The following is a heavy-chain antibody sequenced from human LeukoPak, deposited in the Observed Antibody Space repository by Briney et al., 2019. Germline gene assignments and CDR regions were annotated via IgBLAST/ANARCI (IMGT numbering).Heavy chain of an antibody. CDR3: ACLTTADAFDI. V-gene: IGHV4-61*02. CDR2: IYTSGST. D-gene: IGHD3-22*01. J-gene: IGHJ3*02. CDR1: GGSISSGSYY. Sequence: TLSLTCTVSGGSISSGSYYWSWIRQPAGKGLEWIGRIYTSGSTNYNPSLKSRVTISVDTSKNQFSLKLSSVTAADTAVYYCACLTTADAFDIWSQGTMVTVSS.